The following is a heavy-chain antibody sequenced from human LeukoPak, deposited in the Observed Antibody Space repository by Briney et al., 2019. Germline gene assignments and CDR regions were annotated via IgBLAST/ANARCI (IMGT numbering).Heavy chain of an antibody. V-gene: IGHV1-2*06. J-gene: IGHJ4*02. Sequence: ASVKVSCKASGYTFTGYYMHWVRQAPGQGLEWMGRINPNSGSTNYAQKFQGRVTMTRDTSISTAYMELSRLRSDDTAVYYCASPSIVGATTLSYWGQGTLVTVSS. CDR3: ASPSIVGATTLSY. CDR1: GYTFTGYY. D-gene: IGHD1-26*01. CDR2: INPNSGST.